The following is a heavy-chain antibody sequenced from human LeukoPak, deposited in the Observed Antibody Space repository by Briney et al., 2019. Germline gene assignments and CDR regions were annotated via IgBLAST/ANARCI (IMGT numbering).Heavy chain of an antibody. D-gene: IGHD4-17*01. Sequence: PGGSLRLSCAASGFTFSSYSMNWVRQAPGKGLEWVSSISSSSSYIYYADSVKGQFTISRDNAKNSLYLQTNSLRAEDTAVYYCARLGDYLDYDYWGQGTLVTVSS. J-gene: IGHJ4*02. V-gene: IGHV3-21*01. CDR1: GFTFSSYS. CDR3: ARLGDYLDYDY. CDR2: ISSSSSYI.